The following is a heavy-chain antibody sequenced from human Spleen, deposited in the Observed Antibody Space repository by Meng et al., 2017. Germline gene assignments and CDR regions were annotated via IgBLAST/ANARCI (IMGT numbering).Heavy chain of an antibody. CDR3: AKKYQDRTGCFDN. V-gene: IGHV4-39*07. D-gene: IGHD2-2*01. J-gene: IGHJ4*02. CDR2: IHYSGST. CDR1: GGSITSGYYY. Sequence: SETLSLTCTVSGGSITSGYYYWGWIRQPPGKGLEWIGSIHYSGSTSYNLSFKSRVTISVDTSRNQFSMKLSSVTAADTAVYFCAKKYQDRTGCFDNWGQGTLVTVSS.